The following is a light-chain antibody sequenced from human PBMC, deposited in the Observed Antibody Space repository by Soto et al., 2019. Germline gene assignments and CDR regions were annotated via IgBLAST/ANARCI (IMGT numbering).Light chain of an antibody. CDR1: TSNVANNY. CDR2: DNH. Sequence: QSDLTQPRSVSAAPGQKVTISCSGDTSNVANNYVSWYQQLPGTAPKTLIYDNHKRPSGIPDRFSASKSGTFATLDITGLQTGDEADYYCAAWDSSLRAVVFGGGTKLTV. CDR3: AAWDSSLRAVV. V-gene: IGLV1-51*01. J-gene: IGLJ2*01.